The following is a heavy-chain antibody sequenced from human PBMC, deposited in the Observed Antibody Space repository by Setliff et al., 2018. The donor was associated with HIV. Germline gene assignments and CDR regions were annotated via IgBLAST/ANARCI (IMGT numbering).Heavy chain of an antibody. J-gene: IGHJ5*02. CDR3: ATYADRESNRFDP. CDR1: GYSISSGYY. CDR2: IYHSGST. V-gene: IGHV4-38-2*01. D-gene: IGHD3-10*01. Sequence: PSETLSLTCAVSGYSISSGYYWGWIRQPPGKGLEWIGSIYHSGSTYYNPSLKSRVTISVDTSKNQFSLKVSSVTAADTAVYYCATYADRESNRFDPWGQGTLVTVSS.